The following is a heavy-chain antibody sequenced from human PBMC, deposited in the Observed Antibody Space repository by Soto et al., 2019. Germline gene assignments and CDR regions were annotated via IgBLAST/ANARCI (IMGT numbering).Heavy chain of an antibody. CDR2: IYYSGST. CDR3: ARLDGCTNGVCYNDWFDP. J-gene: IGHJ5*02. Sequence: SETLSLTCTVSCGSISSYYWSWIRQPPGKGLEWIGYIYYSGSTNYNPSLKSRVTISVDTSKNQFSLKLSSVTAADTAVYYCARLDGCTNGVCYNDWFDPWGQGTLVTVSS. CDR1: CGSISSYY. D-gene: IGHD2-8*01. V-gene: IGHV4-59*08.